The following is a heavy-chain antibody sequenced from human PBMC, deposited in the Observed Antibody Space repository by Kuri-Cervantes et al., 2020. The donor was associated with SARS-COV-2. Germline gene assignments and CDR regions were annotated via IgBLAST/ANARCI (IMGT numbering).Heavy chain of an antibody. D-gene: IGHD3-16*01. CDR3: ARGAANYYMDV. Sequence: GGSLRLSCVASGFTFSNYAIHWVRQAPGKGLEWVAVIWYDGKNEYYAGSVKGRFTISRDNSRNTVLLQMNILRAEDTANYYCARGAANYYMDVWGTGTTVTVSS. CDR1: GFTFSNYA. J-gene: IGHJ6*03. V-gene: IGHV3-33*08. CDR2: IWYDGKNE.